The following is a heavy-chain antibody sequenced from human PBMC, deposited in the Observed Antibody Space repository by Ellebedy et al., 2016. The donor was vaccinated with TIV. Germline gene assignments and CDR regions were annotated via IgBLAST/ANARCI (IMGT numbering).Heavy chain of an antibody. Sequence: AASVKVSCKASGNIFTGQYILWVRQAPGQGLEWMGWINRDTGGTNSAQKFQGRVTLTRDTSSSTVYMELSGLTSNDTAMYYCARGHGFHCVGSNCYASDYWGQGTLVTVSS. CDR1: GNIFTGQY. D-gene: IGHD2-2*01. CDR3: ARGHGFHCVGSNCYASDY. CDR2: INRDTGGT. J-gene: IGHJ4*02. V-gene: IGHV1-2*02.